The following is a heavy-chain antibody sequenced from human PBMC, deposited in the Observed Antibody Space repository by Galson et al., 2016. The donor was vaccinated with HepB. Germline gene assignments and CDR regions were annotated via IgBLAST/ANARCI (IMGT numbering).Heavy chain of an antibody. V-gene: IGHV4-34*01. Sequence: SETLSLTCAVHGGSFSGYYWSWIRQPPGKGLEWIGEINDRGTISQNPSFESRLTISVDTSKNQVSLKLRSASAADTAVYSCARRVRGEHGDYFYWYFDLWGRGTLVTVSS. CDR3: ARRVRGEHGDYFYWYFDL. CDR2: INDRGTI. J-gene: IGHJ2*01. CDR1: GGSFSGYY. D-gene: IGHD4-17*01.